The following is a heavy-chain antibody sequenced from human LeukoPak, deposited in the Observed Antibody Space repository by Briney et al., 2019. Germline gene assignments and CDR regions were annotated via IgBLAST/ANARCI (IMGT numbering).Heavy chain of an antibody. D-gene: IGHD4-17*01. CDR1: GYTFTSYY. V-gene: IGHV1-46*01. CDR3: ARSVLQLDYGDYLGY. Sequence: ASVKVSCKASGYTFTSYYMHWVRQAPGQGLEWMGIINPSGGSTSYAQKFQGRVTMTRDMSTSTVYMELSSLRCEDTAVYYCARSVLQLDYGDYLGYWGQGTLVTVSS. J-gene: IGHJ4*02. CDR2: INPSGGST.